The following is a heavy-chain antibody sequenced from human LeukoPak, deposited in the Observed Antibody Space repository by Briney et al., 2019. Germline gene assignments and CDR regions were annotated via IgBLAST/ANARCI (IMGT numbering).Heavy chain of an antibody. Sequence: SETLSLTCAVYGGSFSGYYWSWIRQPPGKGLEWIGEINHSGSTNYNPPLKSRVTISVDTSKNQFSLKLSSVTAADTAVYYCARSHGSEPPLYYFDYWGQGTLVTVSS. CDR1: GGSFSGYY. CDR2: INHSGST. CDR3: ARSHGSEPPLYYFDY. D-gene: IGHD3-10*01. J-gene: IGHJ4*02. V-gene: IGHV4-34*01.